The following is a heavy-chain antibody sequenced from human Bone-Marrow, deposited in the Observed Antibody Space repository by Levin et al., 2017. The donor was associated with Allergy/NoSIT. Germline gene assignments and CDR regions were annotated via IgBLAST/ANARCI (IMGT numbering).Heavy chain of an antibody. J-gene: IGHJ6*02. CDR2: IFSSGST. V-gene: IGHV4-31*03. Sequence: HSQTLSLTCTVSGASISSGGYYWNWIRQHPGKGLEWMGYIFSSGSTYFNPSLESRLNISLDTSKNQFSLKLKSVTAADTAVYFCARGYVEYDVYFPYYTYYGMDVWGRGTTVTVSS. CDR3: ARGYVEYDVYFPYYTYYGMDV. CDR1: GASISSGGYY. D-gene: IGHD3-22*01.